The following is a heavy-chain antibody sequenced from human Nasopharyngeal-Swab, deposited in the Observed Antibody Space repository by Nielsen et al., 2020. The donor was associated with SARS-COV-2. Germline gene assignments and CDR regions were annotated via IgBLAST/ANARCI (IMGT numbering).Heavy chain of an antibody. J-gene: IGHJ4*02. CDR3: ARMDLETAIGDY. D-gene: IGHD5-18*01. CDR1: GFTFSRYE. CDR2: ISSSGRTI. Sequence: GGSLRLSCAASGFTFSRYEMNWVRQAPGKGLEWVSYISSSGRTIYYADSVKGRFTISRDNARNSLYQQMNSLRAEDTAVYYCARMDLETAIGDYWGQGTLVTVSS. V-gene: IGHV3-48*03.